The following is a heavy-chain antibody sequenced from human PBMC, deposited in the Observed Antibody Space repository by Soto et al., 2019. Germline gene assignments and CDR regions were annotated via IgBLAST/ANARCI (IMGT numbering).Heavy chain of an antibody. J-gene: IGHJ4*02. CDR3: ARGYSYGSLGLDY. CDR2: IYYSGST. V-gene: IGHV4-61*01. D-gene: IGHD5-18*01. Sequence: SETLSLTCTVSGGFVSSGSYYWNWIRQPPGKGLEWIGYIYYSGSTNYNPSLKSRVGISEDTSNDQFSLKLSSVTAADTAVYYCARGYSYGSLGLDYWGQGTLVTVSS. CDR1: GGFVSSGSYY.